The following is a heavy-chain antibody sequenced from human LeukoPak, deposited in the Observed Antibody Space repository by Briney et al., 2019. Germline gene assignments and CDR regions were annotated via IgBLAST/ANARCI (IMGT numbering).Heavy chain of an antibody. CDR2: VIPIFGTA. J-gene: IGHJ4*02. D-gene: IGHD1-26*01. V-gene: IGHV1-69*01. CDR1: GGTFSSYA. Sequence: ASVKVSCKASGGTFSSYAISWVRQAPGQGLEWMGGVIPIFGTANYAQKFQGRVTITADESTSTAYVELSSLRSEDTAVYYCASASGATGDYWGQGTLVTVSS. CDR3: ASASGATGDY.